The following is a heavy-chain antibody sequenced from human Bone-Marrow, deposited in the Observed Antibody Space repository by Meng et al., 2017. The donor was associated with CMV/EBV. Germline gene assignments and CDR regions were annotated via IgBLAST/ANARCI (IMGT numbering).Heavy chain of an antibody. Sequence: GGSLRLSCAASGFTFSSYSMNWVRQATGKGLEWVSSISSSSSYIYYADSVKGRFTIARDNAKNSLYLQMNSLRAEDTAVYYCARENQQWVFGENYYYGMDVWGQGTTVTVSS. CDR2: ISSSSSYI. J-gene: IGHJ6*02. V-gene: IGHV3-21*01. CDR3: ARENQQWVFGENYYYGMDV. D-gene: IGHD3-3*01. CDR1: GFTFSSYS.